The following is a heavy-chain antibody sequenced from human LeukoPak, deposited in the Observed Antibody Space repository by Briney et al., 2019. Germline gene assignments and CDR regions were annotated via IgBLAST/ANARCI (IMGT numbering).Heavy chain of an antibody. CDR2: MNPNSGNT. CDR3: ARALSWTTESYYYMDV. J-gene: IGHJ6*03. D-gene: IGHD3/OR15-3a*01. CDR1: GYTFTSYD. Sequence: ASVKVSCKASGYTFTSYDINWVRQATGQGLEWMGWMNPNSGNTGYAQKFQGRVTMTKNTSITTAYMELKSLISEDTAVYYCARALSWTTESYYYMDVWGKGTTVTVSS. V-gene: IGHV1-8*01.